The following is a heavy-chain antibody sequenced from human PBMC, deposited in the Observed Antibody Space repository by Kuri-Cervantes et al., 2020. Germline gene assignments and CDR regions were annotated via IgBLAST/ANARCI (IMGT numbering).Heavy chain of an antibody. V-gene: IGHV4-39*01. Sequence: GAVPGAPISSSSYYWGWIRQPPGKGLEWIGSIYYSGSTYYNPSLKSRVTISVDTSKNQFSLKLSSVTAADTAVYYCARHDVHTAMVPNWFDPWGQGTLVTVSS. D-gene: IGHD5-18*01. J-gene: IGHJ5*02. CDR3: ARHDVHTAMVPNWFDP. CDR2: IYYSGST. CDR1: GAPISSSSYY.